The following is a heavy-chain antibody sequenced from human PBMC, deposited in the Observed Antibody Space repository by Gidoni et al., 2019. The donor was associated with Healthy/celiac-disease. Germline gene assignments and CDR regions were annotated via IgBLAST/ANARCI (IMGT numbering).Heavy chain of an antibody. D-gene: IGHD3-3*01. CDR2: IYPADSDT. J-gene: IGHJ6*02. V-gene: IGHV5-51*01. Sequence: EVQLVQSGAEVKKPGESLKISGKASGYSFTSYWIGWVRQMPGKGLEWMGIIYPADSDTRYSPSFQGQVTISVDKSISTAFLQWSSLKASDTSMYYCARSPMESEWSVCAGCYGMDVWGQGTTVTVSS. CDR3: ARSPMESEWSVCAGCYGMDV. CDR1: GYSFTSYW.